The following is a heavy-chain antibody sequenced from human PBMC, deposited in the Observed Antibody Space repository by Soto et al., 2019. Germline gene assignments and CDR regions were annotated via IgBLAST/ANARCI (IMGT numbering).Heavy chain of an antibody. J-gene: IGHJ4*02. V-gene: IGHV6-1*01. D-gene: IGHD3-10*01. CDR1: GDSVSSNSAA. CDR2: TYYRSKWYN. Sequence: TLSRTCAISGDSVSSNSAAGNWIRQSPSRGLEWLGSTYYRSKWYNHYALSVKSRITVSPDTSKTQFSLQLNSVTPEDTAVYYCARSGHGGYIHXWGQVTLFTVSX. CDR3: ARSGHGGYIHX.